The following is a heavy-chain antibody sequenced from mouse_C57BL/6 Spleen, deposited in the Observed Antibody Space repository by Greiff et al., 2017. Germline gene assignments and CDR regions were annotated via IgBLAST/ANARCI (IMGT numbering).Heavy chain of an antibody. V-gene: IGHV1-4*01. CDR2: INPSSGYT. J-gene: IGHJ3*01. CDR1: GYTFTSYT. D-gene: IGHD3-2*02. Sequence: VKLVESGAELARPGASVKMSCKASGYTFTSYTMHWVKQRPGQGLEWIGYINPSSGYTKYNQKFKDKATLTADKSSSTAYMQLSSLTSEDSAVYYCARRAQATSAWFAYWGQGTLVTVSA. CDR3: ARRAQATSAWFAY.